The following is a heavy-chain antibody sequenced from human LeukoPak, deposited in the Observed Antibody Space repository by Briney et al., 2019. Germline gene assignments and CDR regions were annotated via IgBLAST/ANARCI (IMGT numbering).Heavy chain of an antibody. CDR3: ARGEPHFGYGDAAFDI. CDR1: GFTFSNAW. J-gene: IGHJ3*02. V-gene: IGHV3-7*01. D-gene: IGHD4-17*01. CDR2: IKQDGSEK. Sequence: GGSLRLSCAASGFTFSNAWMSWVRQAPGKGLEWVANIKQDGSEKYYVDSVKGRFTISRDNAKNSLYLQMNSLRAEDTAVYYCARGEPHFGYGDAAFDIWGQGTMVTVSS.